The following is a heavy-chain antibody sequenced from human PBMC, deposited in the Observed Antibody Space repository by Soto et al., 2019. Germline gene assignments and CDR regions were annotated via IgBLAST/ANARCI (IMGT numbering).Heavy chain of an antibody. Sequence: EVQLLESGGGLVQPGGSLRLSCAASGLTFSSYAMNWVRQAPGKVLEWVSGVSGGGGSTYYADSVKGRFTISRYNSKNPLYMQMTSLTAEDTAVNYCAKDSSGYSYDHNAFDIWGQATMVTVSS. CDR1: GLTFSSYA. D-gene: IGHD5-18*01. CDR2: VSGGGGST. V-gene: IGHV3-23*01. CDR3: AKDSSGYSYDHNAFDI. J-gene: IGHJ3*02.